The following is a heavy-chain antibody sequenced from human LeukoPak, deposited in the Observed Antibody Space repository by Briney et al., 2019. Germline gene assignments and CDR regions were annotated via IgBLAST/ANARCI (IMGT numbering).Heavy chain of an antibody. V-gene: IGHV3-64*01. D-gene: IGHD3-9*01. J-gene: IGHJ4*02. CDR1: GFIFNTYT. Sequence: GGSLRLSYAASGFIFNTYTMNWVRQAPRKGLEYVSAISSSGAITYYANSVKDRFTISRDNSKNTLYLQMGSLRPEDMAVYYCAASLTRYDILTGYPLDYWGQGTLVAVSS. CDR2: ISSSGAIT. CDR3: AASLTRYDILTGYPLDY.